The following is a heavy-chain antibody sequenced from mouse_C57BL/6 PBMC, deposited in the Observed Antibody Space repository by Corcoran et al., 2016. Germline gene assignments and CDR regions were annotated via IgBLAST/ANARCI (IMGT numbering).Heavy chain of an antibody. J-gene: IGHJ3*01. CDR2: INPNNGGT. V-gene: IGHV1-18*01. CDR3: ARAWFAY. CDR1: GYTFTDYN. Sequence: EVQLQQSGPELVKPGASVKIPCKASGYTFTDYNMDWVKQSHGKSLEWIGDINPNNGGTIYNQRFKGKATLTVDKSSSTAYMELRSLTSADTAGYYCARAWFAYGGQGTLVTVSA.